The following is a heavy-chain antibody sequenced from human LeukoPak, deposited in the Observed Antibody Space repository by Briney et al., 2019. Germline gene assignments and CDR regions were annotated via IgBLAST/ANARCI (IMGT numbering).Heavy chain of an antibody. Sequence: ASVKVSCKASGYTFTGYYMHWVRQAPGQGLEWMGIINPSGGSTSYAQKFQGRVTMTRDMSTSTVYMELSSLRSEDTAVYYCARESSSGWYSDYWGQGTLVTVSS. D-gene: IGHD6-19*01. CDR2: INPSGGST. CDR1: GYTFTGYY. CDR3: ARESSSGWYSDY. J-gene: IGHJ4*02. V-gene: IGHV1-46*01.